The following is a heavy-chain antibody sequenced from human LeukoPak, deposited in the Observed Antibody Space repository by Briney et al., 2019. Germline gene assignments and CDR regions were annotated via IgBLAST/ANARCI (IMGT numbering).Heavy chain of an antibody. CDR2: ISSSSSYI. CDR3: ARDHGDYVWGSYHYGPPFDY. V-gene: IGHV3-21*01. J-gene: IGHJ4*02. Sequence: GGSLRLSCAASGFTFSSYSMNWVRQAPGKGLEWVSSISSSSSYIYYADSVKGRFTISRDNAKNSLYLQMNSLRAEDTAVYYCARDHGDYVWGSYHYGPPFDYWGQGTLVTVSS. D-gene: IGHD3-16*02. CDR1: GFTFSSYS.